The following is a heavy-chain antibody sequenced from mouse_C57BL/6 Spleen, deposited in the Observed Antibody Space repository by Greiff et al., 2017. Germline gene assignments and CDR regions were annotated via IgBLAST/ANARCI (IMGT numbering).Heavy chain of an antibody. Sequence: EVMLVESGGGLVKPGGSLKLSCAASGFIFSDSGMHWVRQAPEKGLEWVAYISSGSSTIYYADTVKGRFTISRDNAKNTLLLQKTSLRSEDTAMYYCARDWWVLQGALGFDYWGQGTTLTVSS. V-gene: IGHV5-17*01. D-gene: IGHD2-3*01. CDR3: ARDWWVLQGALGFDY. CDR1: GFIFSDSG. CDR2: ISSGSSTI. J-gene: IGHJ2*01.